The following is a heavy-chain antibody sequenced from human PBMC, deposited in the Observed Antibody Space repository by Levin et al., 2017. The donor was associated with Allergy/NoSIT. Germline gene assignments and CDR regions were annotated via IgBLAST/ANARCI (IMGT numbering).Heavy chain of an antibody. Sequence: SGPTLVKPTQTLTLTCTFSGFSLSTSGVGVGWIRQPPGKALEWLALIYWDDDKRYSPSLKRRLTITKDTSKNQVVLTMTNMDPVDTATYYWAHTPNYDFWSGSPFDYWGQGTLVTVSS. CDR3: AHTPNYDFWSGSPFDY. V-gene: IGHV2-5*02. D-gene: IGHD3-3*01. CDR2: IYWDDDK. J-gene: IGHJ4*02. CDR1: GFSLSTSGVG.